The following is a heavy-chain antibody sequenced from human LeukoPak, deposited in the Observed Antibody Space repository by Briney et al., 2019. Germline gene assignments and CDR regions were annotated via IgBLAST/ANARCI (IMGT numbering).Heavy chain of an antibody. CDR2: INHSGST. D-gene: IGHD3-10*01. Sequence: SETLSLTCAVYGGSFSGYYWSWIRQPPGKGLEWIGEINHSGSTNYNPSLKSRVTISVDTSKNQFSLKLSSVTAADTAVYFCARLSWPGRGSRFDPWGQGTLVTVSS. CDR1: GGSFSGYY. CDR3: ARLSWPGRGSRFDP. V-gene: IGHV4-34*01. J-gene: IGHJ5*02.